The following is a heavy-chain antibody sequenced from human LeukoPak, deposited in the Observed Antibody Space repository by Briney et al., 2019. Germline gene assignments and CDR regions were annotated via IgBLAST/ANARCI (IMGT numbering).Heavy chain of an antibody. CDR1: CGFISSSSYY. CDR2: IYYSAST. V-gene: IGHV4-39*02. Sequence: SQTLSLTRTVSCGFISSSSYYLGWIRQPPVKGLEWIGTIYYSASTSHNPSLKSRVTISVDTSKYQFSLKLSSVTAADTAVYYCARESTVTRYFDLWGRGTLVTVSS. D-gene: IGHD4-17*01. CDR3: ARESTVTRYFDL. J-gene: IGHJ2*01.